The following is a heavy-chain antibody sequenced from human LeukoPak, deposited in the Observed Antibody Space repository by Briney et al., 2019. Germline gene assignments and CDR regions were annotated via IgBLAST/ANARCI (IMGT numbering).Heavy chain of an antibody. D-gene: IGHD6-6*01. V-gene: IGHV3-23*01. CDR3: AKRHSSSPLGRYYYYYGMDV. J-gene: IGHJ6*02. Sequence: GGSLRLSCAASGFTFSSYSMSWVRQAPGKGLEWVSAISGSGGSTYYADSVKGRFTISRDNSKNTLYLQMNSLRAEDTAVYYCAKRHSSSPLGRYYYYYGMDVWGQGTTVTVSS. CDR1: GFTFSSYS. CDR2: ISGSGGST.